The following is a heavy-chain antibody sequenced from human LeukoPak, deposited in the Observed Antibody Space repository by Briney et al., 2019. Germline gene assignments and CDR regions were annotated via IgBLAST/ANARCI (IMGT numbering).Heavy chain of an antibody. Sequence: PSETLSLTCTVSGGSISSYYWSWIRQPPGKGLEWIGRIYTSGSTNYNPSLQSRVTMSVDTSMNQFSLKLSYVTAADTAVYYCARGREFGYYYYGMDVWGQGTTVTVSS. CDR1: GGSISSYY. V-gene: IGHV4-4*07. D-gene: IGHD3-10*01. CDR2: IYTSGST. J-gene: IGHJ6*02. CDR3: ARGREFGYYYYGMDV.